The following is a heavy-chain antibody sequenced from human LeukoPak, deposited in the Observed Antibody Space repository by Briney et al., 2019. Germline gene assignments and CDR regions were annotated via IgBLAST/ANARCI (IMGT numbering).Heavy chain of an antibody. Sequence: ASVKVSCKASGYTFTSYGISWVRQAPGQGLEWMGWISAYTGNTNYAQNLQGRVTMTRDTSISTAYMELSRLRSDDTAVYYCARIVGAHIWGQGTMVTVSS. D-gene: IGHD1-26*01. CDR2: ISAYTGNT. CDR1: GYTFTSYG. J-gene: IGHJ3*02. V-gene: IGHV1-18*01. CDR3: ARIVGAHI.